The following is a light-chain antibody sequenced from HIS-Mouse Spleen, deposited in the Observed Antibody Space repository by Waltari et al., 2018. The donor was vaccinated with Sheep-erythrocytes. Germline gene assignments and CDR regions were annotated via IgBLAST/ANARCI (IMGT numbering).Light chain of an antibody. V-gene: IGLV3-1*01. Sequence: SYELTQPPSVSVSPGQTASITCSGDNLGDKYACWYQQKPGQSPVLVIYQDSKRPSGRPERFSGSNSGNTATLTISGTQTMDEADYYCQAWDSSTAWNVVFGGGTKLTVL. CDR3: QAWDSSTAWNVV. CDR2: QDS. CDR1: NLGDKY. J-gene: IGLJ2*01.